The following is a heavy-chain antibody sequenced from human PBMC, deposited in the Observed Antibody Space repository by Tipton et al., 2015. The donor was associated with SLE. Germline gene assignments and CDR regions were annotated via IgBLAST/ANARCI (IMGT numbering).Heavy chain of an antibody. CDR1: GFTFSSYA. CDR2: IYSDGRT. Sequence: GSLRLSCAASGFTFSSYAMGWVRQAPGKGLGWVSVIYSDGRTYYADSVKGRFTISRDNSKNTLFLQMNSLRAEDTALYYCAKDQNTGAGILDYWGQGTLVTVSS. D-gene: IGHD1-14*01. J-gene: IGHJ4*02. V-gene: IGHV3-23*03. CDR3: AKDQNTGAGILDY.